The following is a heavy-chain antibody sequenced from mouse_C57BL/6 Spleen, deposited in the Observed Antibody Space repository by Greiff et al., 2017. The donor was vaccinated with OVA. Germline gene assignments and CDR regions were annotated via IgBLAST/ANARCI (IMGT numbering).Heavy chain of an antibody. CDR3: ARSNKFITTVVDAMDY. CDR1: GYTFTSYW. CDR2: IDPSGSYT. D-gene: IGHD1-1*01. J-gene: IGHJ4*01. V-gene: IGHV1-50*01. Sequence: QVQLQQPGAELVKPGASVKLSCKASGYTFTSYWMQWVKQRPGQGLEWIGEIDPSGSYTNYNQKFKGKATLTVDTSSSTAYMQLSSLTSEDSAVYYCARSNKFITTVVDAMDYWCQGTSVTVSS.